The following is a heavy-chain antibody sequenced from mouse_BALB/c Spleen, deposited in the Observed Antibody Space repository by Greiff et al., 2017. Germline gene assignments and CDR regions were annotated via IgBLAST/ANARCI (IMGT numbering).Heavy chain of an antibody. CDR1: GYTFTSYW. CDR2: INPSTGYT. J-gene: IGHJ4*01. V-gene: IGHV1-7*01. D-gene: IGHD1-1*01. Sequence: VQLQQSGAELAKPGASVKMSCKASGYTFTSYWMHWVKQRPGQGLEWIGYINPSTGYTEYNQKFKDKATLTADKSSSTAYMQLSSLTSEDSAVYYCARITTRAMDYWGQGTSVTVSS. CDR3: ARITTRAMDY.